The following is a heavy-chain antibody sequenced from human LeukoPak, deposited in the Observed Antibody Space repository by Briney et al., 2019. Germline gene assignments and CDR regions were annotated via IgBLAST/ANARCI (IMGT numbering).Heavy chain of an antibody. J-gene: IGHJ4*02. CDR2: IYSGGST. CDR1: GFTVSSNY. Sequence: GGSLRLSCAASGFTVSSNYMSWVRQAPGKGLEWVSVIYSGGSTYYADSVKGRFTISRDNSKNTLYLQMNTLRAEDTAVYYCARTHDSSGSHLDYWGQGTLVTVSS. CDR3: ARTHDSSGSHLDY. D-gene: IGHD3-22*01. V-gene: IGHV3-53*01.